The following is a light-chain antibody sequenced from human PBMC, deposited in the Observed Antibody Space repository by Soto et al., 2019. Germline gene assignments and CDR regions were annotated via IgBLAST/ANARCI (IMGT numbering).Light chain of an antibody. CDR3: TSYTSSSTQV. J-gene: IGLJ2*01. CDR1: SSDVGGYNY. Sequence: QPVLTQPASVSGSPGQSITISCTGTSSDVGGYNYVSWYQHHPGKAPKLMIYEVSNRPSGVSSRFSGSESGNTASLTISGLQAEDEADYYCTSYTSSSTQVFGGGTKVTVL. CDR2: EVS. V-gene: IGLV2-14*01.